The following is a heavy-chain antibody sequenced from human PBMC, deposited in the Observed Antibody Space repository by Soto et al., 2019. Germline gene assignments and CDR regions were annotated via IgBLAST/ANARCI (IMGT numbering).Heavy chain of an antibody. CDR2: IYYSGST. J-gene: IGHJ4*02. D-gene: IGHD2-21*01. CDR1: GGSISSSIYY. Sequence: SETLSLTCTVSGGSISSSIYYWGWIRQPPGKGLEWIGSIYYSGSTYYNPSLKSRVTISVDTSKNQFSLKLSSVTAADTAVYYCARLVVYYFDYWGQGPMVTV. V-gene: IGHV4-39*01. CDR3: ARLVVYYFDY.